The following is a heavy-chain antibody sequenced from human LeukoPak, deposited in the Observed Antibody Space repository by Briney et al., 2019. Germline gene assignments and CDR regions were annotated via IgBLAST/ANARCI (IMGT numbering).Heavy chain of an antibody. Sequence: SETLSLTCTVSGGSISSGNYYWSWIRQPAGKGLEWIGRIYSSGSTNYNPSLKSRVTISGDTSKNQFSLKLTSVTAADTAVYYCARDLFTSSWYRWFDPWGQGTLVTVSS. J-gene: IGHJ5*02. CDR3: ARDLFTSSWYRWFDP. CDR1: GGSISSGNYY. CDR2: IYSSGST. V-gene: IGHV4-61*02. D-gene: IGHD6-13*01.